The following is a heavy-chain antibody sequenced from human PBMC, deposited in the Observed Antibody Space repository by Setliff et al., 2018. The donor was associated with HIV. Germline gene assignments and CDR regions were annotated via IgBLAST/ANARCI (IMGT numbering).Heavy chain of an antibody. CDR1: GGSFTSRSYY. V-gene: IGHV4-39*02. J-gene: IGHJ3*02. CDR3: ARSKTFYDFWGGYYTHGAFKI. D-gene: IGHD3-3*01. Sequence: SETLSLTCTVSGGSFTSRSYYWGWIRQPPGKGLEWTGSIFYSGIPYYNPSLKSRVTIAVDTSKNHFSLNLTSVTAAATAVYYCARSKTFYDFWGGYYTHGAFKIWGLGTMVTVSS. CDR2: IFYSGIP.